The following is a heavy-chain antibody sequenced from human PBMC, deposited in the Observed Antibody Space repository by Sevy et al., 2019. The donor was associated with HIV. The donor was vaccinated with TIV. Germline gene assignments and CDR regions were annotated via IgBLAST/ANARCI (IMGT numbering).Heavy chain of an antibody. V-gene: IGHV1-8*01. Sequence: ASVKVSCKASGYTFTNYDINWVRQATGQGLEWMGWMSPNSGKTGYAQKFHGRGTVNRNTSISTADMELSSLGSEDTAVYYSARGPNIGHYRDYYYYYGMDVWGQGTAVTVSS. CDR3: ARGPNIGHYRDYYYYYGMDV. CDR1: GYTFTNYD. CDR2: MSPNSGKT. D-gene: IGHD4-17*01. J-gene: IGHJ6*02.